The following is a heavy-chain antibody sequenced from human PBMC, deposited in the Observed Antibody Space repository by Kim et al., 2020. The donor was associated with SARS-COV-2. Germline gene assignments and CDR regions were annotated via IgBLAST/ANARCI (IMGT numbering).Heavy chain of an antibody. J-gene: IGHJ6*01. D-gene: IGHD6-19*01. CDR1: GFTFSSYG. CDR2: ISYDGSNK. Sequence: GGSLRLSCAASGFTFSSYGMHWVRQAPGKGLEWVAVISYDGSNKYYADSVKGRFTISRDNSKNTLYLQMNSLRAEDTAVYYCAKVLEGAQQWGVPKYYY. V-gene: IGHV3-30*18. CDR3: AKVLEGAQQWGVPKYYY.